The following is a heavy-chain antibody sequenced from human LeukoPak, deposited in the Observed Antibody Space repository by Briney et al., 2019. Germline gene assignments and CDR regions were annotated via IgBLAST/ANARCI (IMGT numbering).Heavy chain of an antibody. CDR3: ARGPGCTSTTCPYYFDY. Sequence: ASVKVSCKASGYTFISHDINWVRQAPGQGLEWMGWMNPNSSNTGYAQKFQGRVTSTGNTSISTAYMELSSLRSDDTAVYYCARGPGCTSTTCPYYFDYWGQGTLVTVSS. CDR1: GYTFISHD. J-gene: IGHJ4*02. V-gene: IGHV1-8*01. CDR2: MNPNSSNT. D-gene: IGHD2-2*01.